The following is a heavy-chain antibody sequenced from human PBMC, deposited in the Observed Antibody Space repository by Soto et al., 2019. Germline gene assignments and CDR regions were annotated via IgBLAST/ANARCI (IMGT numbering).Heavy chain of an antibody. D-gene: IGHD2-15*01. CDR1: GFTFTSSA. CDR2: IVVGSGNT. J-gene: IGHJ6*02. Sequence: QMQLVQSGPEVKKPGTSVKVSCKASGFTFTSSAVQWVRQARGQRLEWIGWIVVGSGNTNYAQKFQERVTITRDMSTSTAYMELSSLRSEDTAAYYCAAPSLNYYYGMDVWGQGTTVTVSS. CDR3: AAPSLNYYYGMDV. V-gene: IGHV1-58*01.